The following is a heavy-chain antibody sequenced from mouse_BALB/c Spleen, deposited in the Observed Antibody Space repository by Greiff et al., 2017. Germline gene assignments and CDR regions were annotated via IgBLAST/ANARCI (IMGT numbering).Heavy chain of an antibody. V-gene: IGHV5-17*02. CDR3: ARGGTGGPWYFDV. Sequence: EVKLVVSGGGLVQPGGSRKLSCAASGFTFSSFGMHWVRQAPEKGLEWVAYISSGSSTIYYADTVKGRFTISRDNPKNTLFLQMTSLRSEDTAMYYCARGGTGGPWYFDVWGAGTTVTVSS. CDR1: GFTFSSFG. D-gene: IGHD1-1*02. J-gene: IGHJ1*01. CDR2: ISSGSSTI.